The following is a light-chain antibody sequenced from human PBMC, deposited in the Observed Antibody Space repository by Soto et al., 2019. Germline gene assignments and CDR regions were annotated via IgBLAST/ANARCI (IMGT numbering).Light chain of an antibody. V-gene: IGKV3-20*01. J-gene: IGKJ1*01. CDR3: KKYGGLNKWT. CDR1: QSISSSQ. Sequence: EIVLTQSPGTLSLSPGERATLSCRASQSISSSQLAWYQQKPGQAPRLLIHGTSTRDTGIPDRFSGSGSGTDFTLTISRLEPEDFAVYYCKKYGGLNKWTFDQGTKVEI. CDR2: GTS.